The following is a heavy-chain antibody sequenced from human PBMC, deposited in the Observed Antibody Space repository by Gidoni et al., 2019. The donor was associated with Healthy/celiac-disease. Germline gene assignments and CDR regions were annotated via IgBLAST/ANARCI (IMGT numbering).Heavy chain of an antibody. CDR2: ISSSSSYI. CDR1: GFTFSSYS. V-gene: IGHV3-21*01. J-gene: IGHJ6*02. D-gene: IGHD3-22*01. Sequence: EVQLVESGGGLVKPGGSLRLSCAASGFTFSSYSMNWVRQAPGKGLEWVSSISSSSSYIYYADSVKGRFTISRDNAKNSLYLQMNSLRAEDTAVYYCARGPYDSSGATMGDYYYYGMDVWGQGTTVTVSS. CDR3: ARGPYDSSGATMGDYYYYGMDV.